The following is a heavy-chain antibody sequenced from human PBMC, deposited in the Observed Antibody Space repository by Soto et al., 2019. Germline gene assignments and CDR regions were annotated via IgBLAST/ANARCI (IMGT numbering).Heavy chain of an antibody. V-gene: IGHV4-59*01. D-gene: IGHD5-18*01. Sequence: SETLSLTCTVSGGSISSYYWSWIRQPPGKGLEWIGYIYYSGSTNYNPSPKSRVTISVDTSKNQFSLKLSSVTAADTAVYYCARDLGYSYGYWHYYYGMDVWGQGTTVTVSS. J-gene: IGHJ6*02. CDR2: IYYSGST. CDR3: ARDLGYSYGYWHYYYGMDV. CDR1: GGSISSYY.